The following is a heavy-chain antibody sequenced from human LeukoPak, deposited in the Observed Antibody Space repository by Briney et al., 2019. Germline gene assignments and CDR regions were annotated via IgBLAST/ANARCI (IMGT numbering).Heavy chain of an antibody. CDR3: ARAPGYSGSFYAFDI. D-gene: IGHD1-26*01. V-gene: IGHV4-38-2*02. Sequence: PSETLSLTCTVSGYSISSGYYWGWIRQPPGKGLEWIGSIYHSGSTYSNPSLESRVTISLDTSKNQFSLKLRSVTAADTAVYYCARAPGYSGSFYAFDIWGQGTMVTVSS. J-gene: IGHJ3*02. CDR2: IYHSGST. CDR1: GYSISSGYY.